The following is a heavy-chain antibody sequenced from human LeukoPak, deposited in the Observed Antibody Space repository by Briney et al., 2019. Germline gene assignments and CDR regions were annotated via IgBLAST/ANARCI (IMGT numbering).Heavy chain of an antibody. CDR3: TRSLGVVIHGGMDV. Sequence: SETLSLTCTVSGGSISGYYWSWIRQPPGKGLECIGYIYYSGGTYYNPSLKSRVNISLDTSKNQFSLKLSSVTAADTAVYYCTRSLGVVIHGGMDVWGQGTTVTVSS. V-gene: IGHV4-59*01. CDR1: GGSISGYY. CDR2: IYYSGGT. J-gene: IGHJ6*02. D-gene: IGHD3-3*01.